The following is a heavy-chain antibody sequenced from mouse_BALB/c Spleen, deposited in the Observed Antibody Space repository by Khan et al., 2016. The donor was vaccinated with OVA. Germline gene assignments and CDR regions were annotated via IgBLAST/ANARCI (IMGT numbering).Heavy chain of an antibody. CDR1: GYTFTSYT. CDR2: INPSNGYT. V-gene: IGHV1-4*01. J-gene: IGHJ3*01. Sequence: QIQLVQSGAELARPGASVKMSCKASGYTFTSYTIHWIKQRPGQGLEWIGYINPSNGYTNYNQKFKDKATLTTDKSSTTAYLQLSSLTSDDYAVDNCVRDGAYHRNDGWFAYWGQGTLVTVSA. CDR3: VRDGAYHRNDGWFAY. D-gene: IGHD2-14*01.